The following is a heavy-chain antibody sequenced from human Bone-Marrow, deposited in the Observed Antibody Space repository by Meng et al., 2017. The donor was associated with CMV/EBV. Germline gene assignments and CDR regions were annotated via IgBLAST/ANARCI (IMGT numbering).Heavy chain of an antibody. CDR1: RFTFSTYS. J-gene: IGHJ4*02. V-gene: IGHV3-48*04. Sequence: GESLKISCAASRFTFSTYSMKWVRQAPGKGLEWVSYISSSSTMYYADSVKGRFTISRDNAKNSLYLQMNSLRAEDTAVYYCASIPIVGATIDYWGQGTLVTVSS. D-gene: IGHD1-26*01. CDR3: ASIPIVGATIDY. CDR2: ISSSSTM.